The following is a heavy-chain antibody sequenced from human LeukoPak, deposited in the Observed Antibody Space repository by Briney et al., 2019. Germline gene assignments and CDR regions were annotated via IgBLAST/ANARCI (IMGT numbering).Heavy chain of an antibody. J-gene: IGHJ4*02. V-gene: IGHV1-3*01. CDR1: GYTFTSYA. CDR2: ISAGNGNT. CDR3: ARPSCSGHTCYSYFDY. Sequence: ASVKVSCKASGYTFTSYAIHWVRQAPGQRLEWMGWISAGNGNTKYSQNFQGRVTFISNTSATTAFMELSSLRSEDAAVYYCARPSCSGHTCYSYFDYWGQGTLVTVSS. D-gene: IGHD2-15*01.